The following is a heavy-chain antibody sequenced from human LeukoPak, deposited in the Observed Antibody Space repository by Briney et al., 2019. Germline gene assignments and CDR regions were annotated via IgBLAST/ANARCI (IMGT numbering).Heavy chain of an antibody. V-gene: IGHV4-39*01. CDR2: IYYSGST. CDR1: GGSISSSSYY. CDR3: ARVSSFHYYYYMDV. Sequence: PSETLSLTCTVSGGSISSSSYYWGWIRQPPGKGLEWIGSIYYSGSTYYNPSLKSRVTISVDTSKNQFSLKLSSVTAADTAVYYCARVSSFHYYYYMDVWGKGTTVTVSS. D-gene: IGHD3-10*01. J-gene: IGHJ6*03.